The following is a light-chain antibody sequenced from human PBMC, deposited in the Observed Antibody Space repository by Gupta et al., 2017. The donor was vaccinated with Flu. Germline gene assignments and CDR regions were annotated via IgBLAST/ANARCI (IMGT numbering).Light chain of an antibody. CDR1: QSGSSN. CDR2: GSS. CDR3: QQYNDWSPWT. J-gene: IGKJ1*01. Sequence: EIMMTQSPATLSVSPGERVTLSCRASQSGSSNLAWYQQKPGQAPRLLIYGSSTRATGVPVRFSGGGSGTEFTLTISSLQSEDFAIYYCQQYNDWSPWTFGQGTKVEI. V-gene: IGKV3-15*01.